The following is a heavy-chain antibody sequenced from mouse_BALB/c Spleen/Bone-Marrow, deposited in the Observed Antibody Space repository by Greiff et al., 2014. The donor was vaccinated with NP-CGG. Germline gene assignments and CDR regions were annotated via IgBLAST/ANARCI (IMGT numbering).Heavy chain of an antibody. D-gene: IGHD2-4*01. J-gene: IGHJ3*01. V-gene: IGHV1-7*01. CDR2: INPSTGYT. CDR1: GYTFTSYW. Sequence: QVQLQQSGAELAKPGASVKMSCKASGYTFTSYWMHWVKQRPGQGLEWIGYINPSTGYTEYNQKFKDKATLTADKSSSTAYMQLSSLTSEASAVYHCARSATMIFAYWGQGTLVTVSA. CDR3: ARSATMIFAY.